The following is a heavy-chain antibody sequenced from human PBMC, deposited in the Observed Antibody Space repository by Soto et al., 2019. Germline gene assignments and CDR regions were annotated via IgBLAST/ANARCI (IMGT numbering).Heavy chain of an antibody. V-gene: IGHV1-69*12. CDR2: IIPIFGKA. D-gene: IGHD4-4*01. CDR3: ASEGYSNYVHYYYGMDV. J-gene: IGHJ6*02. CDR1: GGTVSSDA. Sequence: QVQLVQSGAEVKKPGSSVKVSCKASGGTVSSDAISWVRQAPGQGLEWMGGIIPIFGKAKYAQKFQGTVTITADDSTRTAYMELSSLRSEDTAVDYCASEGYSNYVHYYYGMDVWGQGTTVTVSS.